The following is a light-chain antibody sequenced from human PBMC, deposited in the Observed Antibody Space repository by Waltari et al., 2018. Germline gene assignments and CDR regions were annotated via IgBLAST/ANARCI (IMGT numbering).Light chain of an antibody. CDR3: SSYTGSTNNLYV. Sequence: QSALTQPPSASGSPGQSVAISCTGTSSDVGAYNYVSWYQQHPGKAPKLIIYDVTKRPSGVPDRFSGSNSGNTASLTVSGLQADDEADYHCSSYTGSTNNLYVFGTGTKVTVL. J-gene: IGLJ1*01. CDR1: SSDVGAYNY. V-gene: IGLV2-8*01. CDR2: DVT.